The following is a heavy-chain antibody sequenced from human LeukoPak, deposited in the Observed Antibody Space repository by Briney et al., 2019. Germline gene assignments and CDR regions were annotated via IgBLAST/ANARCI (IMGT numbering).Heavy chain of an antibody. CDR2: ISGSGGST. D-gene: IGHD3-22*01. Sequence: GGSLRLSCAASGFTFSSYAMSWVRQAPGKGLEWVSAISGSGGSTYYADSVKGRFTISRDNSKNTLYLQMNSLRAEDTAVYYCAKSPGFGDYYDSGGYGDWGQGTLVTVSS. J-gene: IGHJ4*02. CDR3: AKSPGFGDYYDSGGYGD. CDR1: GFTFSSYA. V-gene: IGHV3-23*01.